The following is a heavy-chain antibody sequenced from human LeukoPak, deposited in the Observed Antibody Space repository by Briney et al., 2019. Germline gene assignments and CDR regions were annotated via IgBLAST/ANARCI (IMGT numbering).Heavy chain of an antibody. V-gene: IGHV4-38-2*02. CDR3: ARDLRYFSL. Sequence: PSETLSLTCTVSGYSISTGYYWDWIRQPPGEGLEWIGSIYYSGSTYYNPSLKGRVTISRDTSKNQFSLKLSSVTPADTAVYYCARDLRYFSLWGQGTLVTVSS. CDR1: GYSISTGYY. J-gene: IGHJ4*02. CDR2: IYYSGST. D-gene: IGHD3-9*01.